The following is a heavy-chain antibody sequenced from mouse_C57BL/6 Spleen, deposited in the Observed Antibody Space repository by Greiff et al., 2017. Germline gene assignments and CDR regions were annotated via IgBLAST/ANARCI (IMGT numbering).Heavy chain of an antibody. CDR1: GYTFTSYW. J-gene: IGHJ2*01. D-gene: IGHD1-1*01. CDR2: IYPSDSET. V-gene: IGHV1-61*01. Sequence: VQLQQPGAELVRPGSSVKLSCKASGYTFTSYWMDWVKQRPGQGLEWIGNIYPSDSETHYNQKFKDKATLTVDKSSSTAYMQLSSLTSEDSAVYYCARGYYGSREYYFDYWGQGTTLTVSS. CDR3: ARGYYGSREYYFDY.